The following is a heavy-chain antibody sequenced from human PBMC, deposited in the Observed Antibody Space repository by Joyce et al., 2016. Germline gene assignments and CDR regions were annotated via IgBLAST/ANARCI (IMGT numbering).Heavy chain of an antibody. J-gene: IGHJ5*01. CDR2: IYLGGST. D-gene: IGHD5-12*01. Sequence: HVQLQESGPGLVKPSGTLSLTCAVSGGSISSAHWWSWVRQPPGKGLEWIGEIYLGGSTTYNPSLRSRVTISVDKSKNQLSLKMNSVTAADTAVYYCARNGAYSQDSWGQGTLVTVSS. CDR3: ARNGAYSQDS. V-gene: IGHV4-4*02. CDR1: GGSISSAHW.